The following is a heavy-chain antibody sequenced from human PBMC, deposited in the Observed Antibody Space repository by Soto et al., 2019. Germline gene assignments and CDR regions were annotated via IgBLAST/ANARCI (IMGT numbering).Heavy chain of an antibody. D-gene: IGHD2-15*01. CDR2: IYYSGST. J-gene: IGHJ4*02. Sequence: PSETLSLTCTVSGGSVSSGSYYWSWIRQPPGKGLEWIGYIYYSGSTNYNPSLKSRVTISVDTSKNQFSLKLSSVTAADTAVYYCARDGVGSIAFWGYLDYWGQGTLVTVSS. CDR1: GGSVSSGSYY. V-gene: IGHV4-61*01. CDR3: ARDGVGSIAFWGYLDY.